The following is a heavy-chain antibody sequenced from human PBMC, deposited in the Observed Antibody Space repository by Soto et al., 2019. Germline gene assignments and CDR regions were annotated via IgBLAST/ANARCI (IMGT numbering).Heavy chain of an antibody. V-gene: IGHV4-31*03. CDR2: IYYSGRS. D-gene: IGHD5-18*01. CDR3: ARGGSFGYPFDY. J-gene: IGHJ4*02. Sequence: QVQLQESGPGLVKPSQTLSLTCTVSGGSISSGGYYWSWIRQHPGKGLEWTGSIYYSGRSYYNPSLKRRVTTSVDTSKNQFSLKLSSVTAADTAVYYCARGGSFGYPFDYWGQGTLVTVSS. CDR1: GGSISSGGYY.